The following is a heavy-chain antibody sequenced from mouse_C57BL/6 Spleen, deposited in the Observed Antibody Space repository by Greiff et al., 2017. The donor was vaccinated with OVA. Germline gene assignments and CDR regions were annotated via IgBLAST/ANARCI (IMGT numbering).Heavy chain of an antibody. V-gene: IGHV1-69*01. CDR1: GYTFTSYW. J-gene: IGHJ3*01. CDR2: IDPSDSYT. D-gene: IGHD1-1*01. Sequence: QVQLQQPGAELVMPGASVKLSCKASGYTFTSYWMHWVKQRPGQGLEWIGEIDPSDSYTNYNQKFKGKSTLTVDKSSSTAYMQLSSLTSEDSAVYYCARKTYYGSSLSWFAYWGQGTLVTVSA. CDR3: ARKTYYGSSLSWFAY.